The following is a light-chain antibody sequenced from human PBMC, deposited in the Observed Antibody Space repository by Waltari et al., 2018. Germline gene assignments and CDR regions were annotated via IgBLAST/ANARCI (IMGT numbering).Light chain of an antibody. CDR3: GSYRSSSARYV. Sequence: QSALTQPASVSGSPGQSITISCTGSNSDVGGYNYVSWYQQHPGKAPKVMIYDVSNRPSGVSNRCSGSKSGNTASLIISGLQAEDEADYYCGSYRSSSARYVFGTGTKVTVL. CDR1: NSDVGGYNY. CDR2: DVS. V-gene: IGLV2-14*01. J-gene: IGLJ1*01.